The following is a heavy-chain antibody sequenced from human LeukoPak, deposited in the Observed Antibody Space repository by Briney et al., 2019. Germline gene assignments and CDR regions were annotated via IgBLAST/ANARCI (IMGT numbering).Heavy chain of an antibody. V-gene: IGHV4-4*07. CDR3: ARDRVVATLWGDWFDP. D-gene: IGHD2-15*01. CDR2: IYTSGST. Sequence: PSETLSLTCTVSGGSISSYYWSWIRQPAGKGLEWIGRIYTSGSTNYNPSLKSRVTMSVDTSKNQFSLKLSSVTAADTAVYYCARDRVVATLWGDWFDPWGQGTLVTVSS. CDR1: GGSISSYY. J-gene: IGHJ5*02.